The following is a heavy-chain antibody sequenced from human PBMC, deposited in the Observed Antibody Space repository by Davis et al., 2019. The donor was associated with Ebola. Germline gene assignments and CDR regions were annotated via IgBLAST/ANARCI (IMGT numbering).Heavy chain of an antibody. J-gene: IGHJ4*02. CDR3: ARDRFPFMVFGF. CDR1: GYTFTNYY. CDR2: ISAYNANT. V-gene: IGHV1-18*04. D-gene: IGHD3-10*01. Sequence: ASVKVSCKASGYTFTNYYMHWVRQAPGQGLEWMGWISAYNANTNYAQKLQGRVTMTTDTSTSTAYMELRSLTSDDTAVYYCARDRFPFMVFGFWGQGTLVTVSS.